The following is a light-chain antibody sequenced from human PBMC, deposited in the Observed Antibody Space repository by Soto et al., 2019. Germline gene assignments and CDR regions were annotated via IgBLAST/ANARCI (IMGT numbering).Light chain of an antibody. V-gene: IGKV1-5*03. CDR1: QSISSW. J-gene: IGKJ2*01. CDR2: MAS. CDR3: QQYNSYPYT. Sequence: DIQMTQSPSTLSASLGDRVTITCRASQSISSWLAWYQQKPGKAPMLLIYMASSLESGVPSRFSGSGSGTKFTLTISSLQPDDFATYYCQQYNSYPYTFGQGTKVDIK.